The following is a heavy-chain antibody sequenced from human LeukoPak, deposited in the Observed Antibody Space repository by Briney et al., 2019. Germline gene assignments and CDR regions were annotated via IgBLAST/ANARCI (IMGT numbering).Heavy chain of an antibody. V-gene: IGHV4-4*07. Sequence: SETLSLTCNLSGGSISSYYWSWIRQPAGKGLEWIGRIYASGSTDYNPSLKSRVSMSVDTSKIQFSLKLNSVTAADTAVYFCARASYSSSYYYFDYWGQGSLVTVSS. J-gene: IGHJ4*02. CDR3: ARASYSSSYYYFDY. CDR2: IYASGST. D-gene: IGHD6-13*01. CDR1: GGSISSYY.